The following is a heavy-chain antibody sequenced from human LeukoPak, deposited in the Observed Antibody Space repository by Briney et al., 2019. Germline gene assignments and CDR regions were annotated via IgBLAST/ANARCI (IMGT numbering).Heavy chain of an antibody. J-gene: IGHJ4*02. V-gene: IGHV3-21*04. CDR3: ARHFGVVTFDY. CDR1: GFTFSSYS. D-gene: IGHD3-3*01. CDR2: ISSSSSYI. Sequence: GGSLRLSCAASGFTFSSYSMNWVRQALGKGLEWVSSISSSSSYIYYADSVKGRFTISRDNSKNTLYLQMNSLRAGDTAVYYCARHFGVVTFDYWGQGTLVTVSS.